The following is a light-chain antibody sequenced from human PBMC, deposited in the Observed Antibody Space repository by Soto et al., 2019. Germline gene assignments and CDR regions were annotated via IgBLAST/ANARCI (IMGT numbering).Light chain of an antibody. Sequence: QSVLTQPPSASGTPGQRVTISCSGSSSNIGNNYVYWYQHLPGTAPKLLIYRNNQRPSGVPDRFSGSKSGTSASLAISGLRFEDEADYYCAAWDDSLSGVIFGGGTKVTVL. CDR1: SSNIGNNY. V-gene: IGLV1-47*01. CDR2: RNN. CDR3: AAWDDSLSGVI. J-gene: IGLJ2*01.